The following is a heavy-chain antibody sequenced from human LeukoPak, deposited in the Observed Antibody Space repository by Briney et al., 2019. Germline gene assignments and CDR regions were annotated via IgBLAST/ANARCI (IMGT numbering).Heavy chain of an antibody. CDR2: IYYSGST. Sequence: PSETLSLTCTVSGSSISSYYWSWIRQPPGKGLEWIGYIYYSGSTNYNPSLKSRVTISVDTSKNQFSLKLSSVTAADTAVYYCARRTAAGNYFDYWGQGTLVTVSS. CDR1: GSSISSYY. J-gene: IGHJ4*02. CDR3: ARRTAAGNYFDY. D-gene: IGHD6-13*01. V-gene: IGHV4-59*08.